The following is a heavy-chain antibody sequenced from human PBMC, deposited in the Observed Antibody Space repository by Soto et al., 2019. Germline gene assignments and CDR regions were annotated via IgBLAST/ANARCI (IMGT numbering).Heavy chain of an antibody. V-gene: IGHV3-9*01. D-gene: IGHD3-22*01. CDR1: GLNFDDFA. CDR2: ITWNSRVL. J-gene: IGHJ4*02. CDR3: ARVLYYDSSGAPGY. Sequence: GGSLRLSCVGTGLNFDDFAMHWVRQAPGKGPEWVSGITWNSRVLAYADSVKGRFTISRDNARNSLYLQMDSLRDEDTAVYYCARVLYYDSSGAPGYWGQGTLVTVSS.